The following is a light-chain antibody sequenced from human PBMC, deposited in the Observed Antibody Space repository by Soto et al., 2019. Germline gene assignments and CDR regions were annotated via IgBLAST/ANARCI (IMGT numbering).Light chain of an antibody. J-gene: IGKJ4*01. Sequence: EIVLTQSPATLSLSPGERATLSCRASQSFSSSLAWYQQKPGQAPRLLIYDASNRATGIPARFSGSGSGTDFTLTISSLEPEDFAVYYCQQRRTWPLTFGGGTKVDIK. V-gene: IGKV3-11*01. CDR2: DAS. CDR1: QSFSSS. CDR3: QQRRTWPLT.